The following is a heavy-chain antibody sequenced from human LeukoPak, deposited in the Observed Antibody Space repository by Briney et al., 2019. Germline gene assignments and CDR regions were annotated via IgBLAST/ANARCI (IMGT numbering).Heavy chain of an antibody. CDR2: IYPGDSDT. D-gene: IGHD2-2*01. V-gene: IGHV5-51*01. J-gene: IGHJ4*02. CDR1: RYSFTTYW. CDR3: ARTMGTSTSSTLDY. Sequence: GESVKISCKASRYSFTTYWIAWVRQMPGKGLEWMGIIYPGDSDTRYSPSFQGQVTISADKSITTAYLQWSSLKASDTAIYYCARTMGTSTSSTLDYWGQGTLVTVSS.